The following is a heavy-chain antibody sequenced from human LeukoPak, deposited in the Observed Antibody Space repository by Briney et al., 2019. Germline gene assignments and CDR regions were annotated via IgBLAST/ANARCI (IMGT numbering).Heavy chain of an antibody. D-gene: IGHD5-12*01. CDR2: INPKSGAT. Sequence: ASVKVSCKASGGTFSSYAISWVRQAPGQGLEWMGWINPKSGATNHAQRFQGRVTMTRDTSISTAYMELSRLRSDDTAVYFCALVRGYSGYDYPGFDYWGQGSRVTVSS. V-gene: IGHV1-2*02. CDR1: GGTFSSYA. J-gene: IGHJ4*02. CDR3: ALVRGYSGYDYPGFDY.